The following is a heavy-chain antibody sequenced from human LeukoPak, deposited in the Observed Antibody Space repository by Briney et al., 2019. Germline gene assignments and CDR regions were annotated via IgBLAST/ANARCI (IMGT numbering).Heavy chain of an antibody. J-gene: IGHJ1*01. CDR3: AGKAPYSSSWPTSEYFQH. V-gene: IGHV1-69*01. D-gene: IGHD6-13*01. Sequence: SVKVSCKASGGTFSSYAISWVRQAPGQGLEWMGGIIPIFGTANYAQKFQGRVTITADESTSTAYMELSSLRAEDTAVYYCAGKAPYSSSWPTSEYFQHWGQGTLVTVSS. CDR2: IIPIFGTA. CDR1: GGTFSSYA.